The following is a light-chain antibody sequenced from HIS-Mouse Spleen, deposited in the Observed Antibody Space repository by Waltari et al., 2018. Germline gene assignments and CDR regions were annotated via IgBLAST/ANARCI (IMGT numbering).Light chain of an antibody. Sequence: DIQLTQSPSFLSASVGDRVTITCRASQGISSYLAWYQQKPGKAPKLLIYAASTLQSGVPSRVRGSGSGTEFTLTIRSLQPEDFATYYCQQLNSYPRGFGPGTKVDIK. J-gene: IGKJ3*01. V-gene: IGKV1-9*01. CDR1: QGISSY. CDR2: AAS. CDR3: QQLNSYPRG.